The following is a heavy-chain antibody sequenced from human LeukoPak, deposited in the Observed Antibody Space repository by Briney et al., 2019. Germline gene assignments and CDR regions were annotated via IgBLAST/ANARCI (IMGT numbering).Heavy chain of an antibody. Sequence: GGSLRLSCAASGFTFSSYWISWVRQAPGKGLQWVANIKLDGSENYYVDSVRGRFTISRDNAKNSVFLQMTSLRVDDTAVYYCARDAEGRRYSPQDYWGQGTLVTVSS. J-gene: IGHJ4*02. V-gene: IGHV3-7*01. CDR1: GFTFSSYW. CDR3: ARDAEGRRYSPQDY. D-gene: IGHD5-18*01. CDR2: IKLDGSEN.